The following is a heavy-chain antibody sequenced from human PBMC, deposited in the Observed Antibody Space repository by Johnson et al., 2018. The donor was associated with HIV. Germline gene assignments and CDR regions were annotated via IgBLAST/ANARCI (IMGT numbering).Heavy chain of an antibody. CDR3: AREGVGVNAFDI. J-gene: IGHJ3*02. CDR2: ISYDGSNK. CDR1: GFTFSSYA. Sequence: QMQLVESGGGVVQPGRSLRLSCAASGFTFSSYAMHWVRQAPGKGLEWVAVISYDGSNKYYADSVKGRFTISRDNSKNTLYLQMGSLRAEDMAVYYCAREGVGVNAFDIWGQGTMVTVSS. D-gene: IGHD1-26*01. V-gene: IGHV3-30*14.